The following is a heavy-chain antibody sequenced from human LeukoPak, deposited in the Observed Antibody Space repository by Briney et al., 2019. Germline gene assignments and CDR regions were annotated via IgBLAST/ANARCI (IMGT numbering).Heavy chain of an antibody. CDR1: GYTFTNYG. J-gene: IGHJ4*02. Sequence: ASVKVSCKASGYTFTNYGISWVRQATGQGLEWMGWMNPNSGNTGYAQKFQGRVTMTRNTSISTAYMELSSLRSEDTAVYYCARASFVAAAGLRRLGYWGQGTLVTVSS. V-gene: IGHV1-8*02. D-gene: IGHD6-13*01. CDR3: ARASFVAAAGLRRLGY. CDR2: MNPNSGNT.